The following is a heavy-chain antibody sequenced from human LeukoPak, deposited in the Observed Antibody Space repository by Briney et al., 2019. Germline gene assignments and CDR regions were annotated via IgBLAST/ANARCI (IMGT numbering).Heavy chain of an antibody. D-gene: IGHD3-22*01. Sequence: ASVTVSCKVSGYTLTELSMHWVRQAPGKGLEWMGGFDPEDGETIYAQKFQGRVTMTEDTSTDTAYMELSSLRSEDTAVYYCATRLASYELEDYRGQGTLVTVSS. V-gene: IGHV1-24*01. CDR1: GYTLTELS. CDR2: FDPEDGET. J-gene: IGHJ4*02. CDR3: ATRLASYELEDY.